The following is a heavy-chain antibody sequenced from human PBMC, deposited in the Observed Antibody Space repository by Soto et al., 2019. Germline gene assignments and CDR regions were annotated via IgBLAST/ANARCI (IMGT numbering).Heavy chain of an antibody. CDR2: IIPIFGTA. J-gene: IGHJ5*02. Sequence: QVQLVQSGAEVKKPGASVKVSCKASGYTFTSYAMHWVRQAPGQRLEWMGGIIPIFGTANYAQKFQGRVTITADESTSTAYMELSSLRSEDTAVYYCARVSRSSSWYDLGWFDPWGQGTLVTVSS. V-gene: IGHV1-69*13. D-gene: IGHD6-13*01. CDR3: ARVSRSSSWYDLGWFDP. CDR1: GYTFTSYA.